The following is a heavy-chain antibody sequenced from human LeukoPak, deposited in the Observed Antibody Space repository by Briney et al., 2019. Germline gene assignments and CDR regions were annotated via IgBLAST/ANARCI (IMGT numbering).Heavy chain of an antibody. CDR1: GFTFSSHW. V-gene: IGHV3-7*01. J-gene: IGHJ4*02. CDR3: TRGGATSSWYWFF. D-gene: IGHD6-13*01. Sequence: GGSLRLSCAASGFTFSSHWMTWVRQAPGKGPEWVASINKDGSEQYYVDSVKGRFTISRDNAKNSLSLQVSSLRAEDTAVYYCTRGGATSSWYWFFWGQGTLVTVSS. CDR2: INKDGSEQ.